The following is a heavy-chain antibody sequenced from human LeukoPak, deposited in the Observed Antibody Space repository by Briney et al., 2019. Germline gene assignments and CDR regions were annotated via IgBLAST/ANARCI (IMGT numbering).Heavy chain of an antibody. Sequence: GGSLRLSCAASGFTFSSYEMNWVRQAPGKGLEWVSAISGSGGSTYYADSVKGRFTISRDNSKNTLYLQTNSLRAEDTAVYYCAELKNIHYFDYWGQGTLVTVSS. CDR1: GFTFSSYE. D-gene: IGHD2/OR15-2a*01. J-gene: IGHJ4*02. V-gene: IGHV3-23*01. CDR2: ISGSGGST. CDR3: AELKNIHYFDY.